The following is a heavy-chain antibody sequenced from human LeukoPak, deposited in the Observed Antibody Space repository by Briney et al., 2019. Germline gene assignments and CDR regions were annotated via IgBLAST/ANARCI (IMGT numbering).Heavy chain of an antibody. CDR2: ISYDGSNK. Sequence: GGSLRLSCAASGFTFSSYGMHWVRQAPGKGLEWVAVISYDGSNKYYADSVKGRFTISRDNSKNTLYLQMNSLRAEDTAVYYCAKDVRRGYSGYDYPFWGQGTQVTVSS. CDR1: GFTFSSYG. D-gene: IGHD5-12*01. CDR3: AKDVRRGYSGYDYPF. V-gene: IGHV3-30*18. J-gene: IGHJ4*02.